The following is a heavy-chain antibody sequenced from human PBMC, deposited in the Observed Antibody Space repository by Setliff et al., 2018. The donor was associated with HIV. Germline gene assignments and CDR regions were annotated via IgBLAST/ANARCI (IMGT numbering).Heavy chain of an antibody. J-gene: IGHJ4*02. D-gene: IGHD3-10*01. V-gene: IGHV5-51*06. CDR2: IYPGDSDT. CDR1: GFTFTGSW. Sequence: GESLKISCKASGFTFTGSWIGWVRQMPGKGLEWMGIIYPGDSDTRYGPSFQGQVSISADKSINTAYLQWSSLKASDTAIYYCARAGSGSYYNAPHYWGQGTLVTVSS. CDR3: ARAGSGSYYNAPHY.